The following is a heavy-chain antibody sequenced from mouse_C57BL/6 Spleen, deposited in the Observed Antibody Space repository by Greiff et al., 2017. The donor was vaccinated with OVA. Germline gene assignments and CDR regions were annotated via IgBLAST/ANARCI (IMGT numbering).Heavy chain of an antibody. J-gene: IGHJ3*01. CDR2: ISSGSSTI. D-gene: IGHD1-1*01. Sequence: EVKLVESGGGLVKPGGSLKLSCAASGFTFSDYGMHWVRQAPEKGLEWVAYISSGSSTIYYADTVQGRFTISRDNAKNTLFLQMTSLRSEDTAMYYCARDYYGSSYEGFAYWGQGTLVTVSA. CDR3: ARDYYGSSYEGFAY. V-gene: IGHV5-17*01. CDR1: GFTFSDYG.